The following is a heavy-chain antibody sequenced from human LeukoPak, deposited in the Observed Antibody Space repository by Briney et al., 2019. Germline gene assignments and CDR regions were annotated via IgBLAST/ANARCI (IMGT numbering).Heavy chain of an antibody. V-gene: IGHV3-53*01. Sequence: PGGSLRLSCAASGFTFSSYAMSRVRQAPGKGLQWVSVIYTGGYTFYADSVKGRFTISRDNSKSTLYLQMNSLRAEDTAVYYCASPGGGDYYNAWGQGTLVTVSS. J-gene: IGHJ4*02. CDR3: ASPGGGDYYNA. CDR2: IYTGGYT. CDR1: GFTFSSYA. D-gene: IGHD3-10*01.